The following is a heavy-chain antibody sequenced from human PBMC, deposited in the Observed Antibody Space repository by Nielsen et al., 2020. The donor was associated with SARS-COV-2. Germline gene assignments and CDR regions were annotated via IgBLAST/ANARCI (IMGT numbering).Heavy chain of an antibody. CDR2: ISWNSGSI. CDR3: AKDRSALLWFGELIGYGMDV. Sequence: GGSLRLSCAASGFTFDDYAMHWVRQAPGKGLEWVSGISWNSGSIGYADSVKGRFTISRDNAKNSLYLQMNSLRAEDTALYYCAKDRSALLWFGELIGYGMDVWGQGTTVTVSS. V-gene: IGHV3-9*01. CDR1: GFTFDDYA. J-gene: IGHJ6*02. D-gene: IGHD3-10*01.